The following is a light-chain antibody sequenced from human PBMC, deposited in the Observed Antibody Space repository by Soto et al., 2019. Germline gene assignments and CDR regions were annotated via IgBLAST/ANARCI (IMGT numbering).Light chain of an antibody. CDR2: DVS. V-gene: IGLV2-14*01. CDR1: SSDVGGYHY. Sequence: QSVLTQPASVSGSPGQSITISCTGTSSDVGGYHYVSWYQQYPGKAPKVMIYDVSNRPSGFSNRFSGSKSGTTASLTISGLQAEDEADYYCSSYTSSITYVFGTGTKVTVL. J-gene: IGLJ1*01. CDR3: SSYTSSITYV.